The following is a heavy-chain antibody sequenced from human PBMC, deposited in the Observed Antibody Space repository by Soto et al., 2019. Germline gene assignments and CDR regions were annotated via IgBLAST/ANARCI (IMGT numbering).Heavy chain of an antibody. D-gene: IGHD2-2*01. CDR3: ARFVRSCSGTTCYARADV. CDR2: IYSSGST. Sequence: SETLSLTCTVSGGSVSSDTHYWSWIRQPPGKRLGWIGFIYSSGSTNYNPSLKSRVTMSVDTSKNQFSLKLRSVIVADTAVYHCARFVRSCSGTTCYARADVWGQGTTVTVSS. V-gene: IGHV4-61*01. J-gene: IGHJ6*02. CDR1: GGSVSSDTHY.